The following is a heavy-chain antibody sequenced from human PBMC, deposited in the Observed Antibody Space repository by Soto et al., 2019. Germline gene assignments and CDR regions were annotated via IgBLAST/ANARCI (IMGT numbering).Heavy chain of an antibody. Sequence: QLGGSLRLSCAASGFTFDGYAMHWVRQAPGKGLEWVSGISWNSGSIGYADSVKGRFTISRDNAKNSLYLQMNSLRAEDTALYYCAKDIGLFGVVTAYYYYGMDVWGQGTTVTVSS. CDR1: GFTFDGYA. CDR2: ISWNSGSI. D-gene: IGHD2-21*02. CDR3: AKDIGLFGVVTAYYYYGMDV. V-gene: IGHV3-9*01. J-gene: IGHJ6*02.